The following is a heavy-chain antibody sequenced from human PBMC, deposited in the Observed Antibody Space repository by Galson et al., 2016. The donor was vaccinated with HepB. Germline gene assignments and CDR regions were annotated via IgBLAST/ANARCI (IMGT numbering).Heavy chain of an antibody. CDR2: TWSGGSNK. Sequence: SLRLSCAVSGFTFSSYGMYWVRQAPGTGLEWVAGTWSGGSNKFHADSVKGRFTISRDNSKTTLWLQLNSLRAEDTALYYCAGEGIFGSGWFYLDSWGQGTLVTVSS. J-gene: IGHJ4*02. CDR3: AGEGIFGSGWFYLDS. V-gene: IGHV3-33*07. CDR1: GFTFSSYG. D-gene: IGHD6-19*01.